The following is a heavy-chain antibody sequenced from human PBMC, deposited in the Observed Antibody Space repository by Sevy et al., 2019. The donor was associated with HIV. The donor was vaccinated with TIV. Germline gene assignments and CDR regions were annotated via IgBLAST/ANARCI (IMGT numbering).Heavy chain of an antibody. J-gene: IGHJ4*02. V-gene: IGHV3-74*01. CDR3: AGDLSGGRDY. D-gene: IGHD1-26*01. CDR2: INTDGRTT. CDR1: GFTFSTYW. Sequence: GGSLRLSCAASGFTFSTYWMHWVRQAPGKGLVWVSRINTDGRTTTYADSVKGRFTISRDNAKNTLYMEMNSLRAEDTAVYYCAGDLSGGRDYWGQGTLVTVSS.